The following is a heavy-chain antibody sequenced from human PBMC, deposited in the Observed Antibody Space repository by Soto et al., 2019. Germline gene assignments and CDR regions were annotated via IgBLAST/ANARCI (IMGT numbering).Heavy chain of an antibody. Sequence: PSQTLSLTCAMSGDSVSSNSAACNWIRQSPSRGLEWLGRTYYRSKWYNDYAVSVKSRITINPDTSKNQFSLQLNSVTPEDTAVYYCARAPSHSGYNWNVDYYYGMDVWGQGTTVTVSS. D-gene: IGHD1-20*01. V-gene: IGHV6-1*01. CDR1: GDSVSSNSAA. CDR2: TYYRSKWYN. J-gene: IGHJ6*02. CDR3: ARAPSHSGYNWNVDYYYGMDV.